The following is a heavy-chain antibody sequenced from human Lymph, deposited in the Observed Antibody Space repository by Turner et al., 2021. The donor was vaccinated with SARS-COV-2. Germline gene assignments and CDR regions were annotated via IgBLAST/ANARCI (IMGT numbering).Heavy chain of an antibody. J-gene: IGHJ6*02. D-gene: IGHD6-13*01. CDR2: IILRFGIA. V-gene: IGHV1-69*10. CDR3: AGKLAPGMGGGVYYYYYGMDV. Sequence: QVQLVQSGAEVKKPGSSVKVSCKASGGTFSSSAISWVRQAPGQGFEWRGVIILRFGIANYAQKFQGRVTITADKSTSTAYMELGSLGSEDRAVYYWAGKLAPGMGGGVYYYYYGMDVWGQGTTVTVSS. CDR1: GGTFSSSA.